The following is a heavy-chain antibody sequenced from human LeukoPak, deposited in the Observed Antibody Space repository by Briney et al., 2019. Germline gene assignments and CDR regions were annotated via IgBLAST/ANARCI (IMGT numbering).Heavy chain of an antibody. CDR2: IIPIFGTA. V-gene: IGHV1-69*13. J-gene: IGHJ6*02. D-gene: IGHD3-10*01. CDR3: ARGRITMVRGLGYYYYGMDV. CDR1: GGTFSSYA. Sequence: SVKVSCKASGGTFSSYAISWVRHAPGQGLEWMGGIIPIFGTANYAQKFQGRVTITADESTSTAYMELSSLRSEDTAVYYCARGRITMVRGLGYYYYGMDVWGQGTTVTVSS.